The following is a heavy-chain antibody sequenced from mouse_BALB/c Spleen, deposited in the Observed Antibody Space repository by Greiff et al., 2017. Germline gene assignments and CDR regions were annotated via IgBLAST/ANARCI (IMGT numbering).Heavy chain of an antibody. V-gene: IGHV14-4*02. D-gene: IGHD2-10*02. Sequence: EVQLQQSGAELVRPGASVKLSCTASGFNIKDYYMHWVKQRPEQGLEWIGWIDPENGDTEYAPKFQGKATMTADTSSNTAYLQLSSLTSEDTAVYYCNAAYGNPSWFAYWGQGTLVTVSA. CDR2: IDPENGDT. J-gene: IGHJ3*01. CDR1: GFNIKDYY. CDR3: NAAYGNPSWFAY.